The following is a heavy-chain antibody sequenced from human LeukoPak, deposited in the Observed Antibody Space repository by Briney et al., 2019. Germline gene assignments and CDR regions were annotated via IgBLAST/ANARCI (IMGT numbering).Heavy chain of an antibody. CDR1: GFTFSGYY. J-gene: IGHJ3*01. Sequence: GGSLRLSCAASGFTFSGYYMSWIRQAPGKGLEWVTEISFDGRKKTYVDSVKGRFTISRDSPKNTVYLQMDSLRAEDTAVYYCARGAEKILSFGEYPSDAFDVWGQGTMVSVTS. CDR3: ARGAEKILSFGEYPSDAFDV. D-gene: IGHD3-10*01. V-gene: IGHV3-30*03. CDR2: ISFDGRKK.